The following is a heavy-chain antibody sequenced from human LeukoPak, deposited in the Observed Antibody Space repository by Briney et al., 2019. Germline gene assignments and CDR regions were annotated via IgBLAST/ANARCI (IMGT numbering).Heavy chain of an antibody. J-gene: IGHJ4*02. CDR3: ARDPGDSSPRFDY. CDR2: IYYSGST. CDR1: GYSISSGYY. D-gene: IGHD3-22*01. V-gene: IGHV4-38-2*02. Sequence: SETLSLTCTVSGYSISSGYYWGWIRQPPGKGLEWIGSIYYSGSTYYNPSLKSRVTISVDTSKNQFSLKLSSVTAADTAVYYCARDPGDSSPRFDYWGQGTLVTVSS.